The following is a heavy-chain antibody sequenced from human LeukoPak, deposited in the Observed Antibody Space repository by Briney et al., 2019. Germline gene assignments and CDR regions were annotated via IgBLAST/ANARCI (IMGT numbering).Heavy chain of an antibody. D-gene: IGHD2-15*01. J-gene: IGHJ4*02. CDR3: AKAVIAAYYFDS. CDR2: ISGSGTNT. CDR1: GFAFSRFA. V-gene: IGHV3-23*01. Sequence: GGSLGLSCAASGFAFSRFAMSWVRQAPGKGLEYVSAISGSGTNTYYADSVKGRFTISRDNSRNTLYLQMNILRAEDTAVYYCAKAVIAAYYFDSWGQGTLVTVSS.